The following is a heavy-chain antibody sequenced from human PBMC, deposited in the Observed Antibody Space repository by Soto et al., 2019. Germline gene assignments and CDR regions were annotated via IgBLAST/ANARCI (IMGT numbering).Heavy chain of an antibody. D-gene: IGHD1-26*01. CDR3: ARVPFGSNGVTYFDY. Sequence: SETLSLTCTVSGGSISSGGYYWSWIRRHPGKGLEWIGYIYYSGSTYYNPSLKSRVTISVDTSKNQFSLKLTSVTAADTPVYYCARVPFGSNGVTYFDYWGQGTLVTVSS. V-gene: IGHV4-31*03. J-gene: IGHJ4*02. CDR2: IYYSGST. CDR1: GGSISSGGYY.